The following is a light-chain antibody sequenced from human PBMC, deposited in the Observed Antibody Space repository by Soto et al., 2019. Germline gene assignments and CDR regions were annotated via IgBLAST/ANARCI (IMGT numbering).Light chain of an antibody. CDR2: WAY. CDR3: KQYYSSPPT. J-gene: IGKJ1*01. CDR1: QNNENY. Sequence: IVMTQSPDSLAVSLGERATINCKSSQNNENYLSWYQQRPGQPHKLLFYWAYTRESGVPDRFSGSGSGTHFTLTITSLQAEDVAVYYCKQYYSSPPTFGQGTKVDIK. V-gene: IGKV4-1*01.